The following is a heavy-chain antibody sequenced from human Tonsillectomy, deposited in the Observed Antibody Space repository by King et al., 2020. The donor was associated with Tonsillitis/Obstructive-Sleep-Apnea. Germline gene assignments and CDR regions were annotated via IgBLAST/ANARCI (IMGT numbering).Heavy chain of an antibody. D-gene: IGHD2-2*01. Sequence: RQLVQSGPEVKKPGTSVKVSCKASGFTFTSSAVQWVRQARGQRLEWIGWIVVGSGNTNYAQKFQERVTITRDMSTSTAYMGLSSLRSEDTAVYYCAAPGYCSSTSCYWRHAFDIWGQGTMVIVSS. CDR2: IVVGSGNT. V-gene: IGHV1-58*01. CDR3: AAPGYCSSTSCYWRHAFDI. CDR1: GFTFTSSA. J-gene: IGHJ3*02.